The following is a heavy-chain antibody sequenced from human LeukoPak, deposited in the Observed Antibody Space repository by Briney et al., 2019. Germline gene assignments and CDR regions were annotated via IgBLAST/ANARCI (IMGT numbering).Heavy chain of an antibody. Sequence: SGGSLRLSCAAPGFTFSSYDMHWVRQATGKGLEWVSAIGTAGDTYYPGSVKGRFTISRENAKNSLYLQMNSLRAGDTAVYYCARAPPYSYQLDWGQGTLVTVSS. V-gene: IGHV3-13*01. CDR1: GFTFSSYD. D-gene: IGHD2-2*01. CDR3: ARAPPYSYQLD. J-gene: IGHJ1*01. CDR2: IGTAGDT.